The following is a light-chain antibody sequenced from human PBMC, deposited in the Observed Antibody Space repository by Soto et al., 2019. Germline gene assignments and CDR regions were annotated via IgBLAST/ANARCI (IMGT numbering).Light chain of an antibody. CDR2: DIS. CDR1: QYVSIN. CDR3: QQYDTWPLT. V-gene: IGKV3D-15*01. J-gene: IGKJ4*01. Sequence: ETVMTQFPATLSVSPGERATLSCRASQYVSINLAWYQQQPGQPPRLLIYDISNRATGIPARFSGSGSETEFALTITSLQSEDFAVYYCQQYDTWPLTFGGGTKVEIK.